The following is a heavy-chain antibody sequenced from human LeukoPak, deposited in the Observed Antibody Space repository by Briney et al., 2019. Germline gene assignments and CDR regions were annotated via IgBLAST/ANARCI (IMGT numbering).Heavy chain of an antibody. CDR3: AREHSGSFSN. D-gene: IGHD1-26*01. V-gene: IGHV1-46*01. Sequence: ASVKVSCKASGYTFTSYYMHWVRQAPGQGLEWMGIINPSGHSTTYAQRFQGRVTMTTDTSTSTVYMELSSLRSEDTAVYYCAREHSGSFSNWGQGTLVTVPS. J-gene: IGHJ4*02. CDR2: INPSGHST. CDR1: GYTFTSYY.